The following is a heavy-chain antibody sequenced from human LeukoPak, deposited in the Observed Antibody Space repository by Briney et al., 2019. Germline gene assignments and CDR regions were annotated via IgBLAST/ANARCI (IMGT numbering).Heavy chain of an antibody. Sequence: YWSWIRQHPGKGLEWIGYIYPGDSDTRYSPSFQGQVTISADKSISTAYLQWSSLKASDTAMYYCARGSLYCSGGSCEIDYWGQGTLVTVSS. CDR1: YW. CDR2: IYPGDSDT. V-gene: IGHV5-51*01. D-gene: IGHD2-15*01. CDR3: ARGSLYCSGGSCEIDY. J-gene: IGHJ4*02.